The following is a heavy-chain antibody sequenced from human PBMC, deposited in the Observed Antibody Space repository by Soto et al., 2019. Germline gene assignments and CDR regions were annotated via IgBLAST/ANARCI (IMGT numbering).Heavy chain of an antibody. J-gene: IGHJ4*02. CDR3: AAEYCSGGSCYDPSPY. D-gene: IGHD2-15*01. Sequence: PSETLSLTCTVSGGSVSSGSYYWSWIRQPPVKGLEWIGYIYYSGSTNYNPSLKSRVTISVDTSKNQFSLKLSSVTAADTAVYYCAAEYCSGGSCYDPSPYWGQGTLVTVSS. CDR1: GGSVSSGSYY. V-gene: IGHV4-61*01. CDR2: IYYSGST.